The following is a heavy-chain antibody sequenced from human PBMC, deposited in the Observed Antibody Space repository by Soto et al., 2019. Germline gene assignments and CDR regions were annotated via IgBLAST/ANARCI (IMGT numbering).Heavy chain of an antibody. V-gene: IGHV4-59*01. J-gene: IGHJ4*02. CDR2: IHNGRTT. CDR3: ARTLSGGFDY. Sequence: PSETLSLTCTVSGDSLTRNYWSWIRQSPGKGLEWLAFIHNGRTTNYNPSLVGRVSISVDTSKSQLPLNLNSVTAADTAVYYCARTLSGGFDYWGQGTLDTVSS. CDR1: GDSLTRNY.